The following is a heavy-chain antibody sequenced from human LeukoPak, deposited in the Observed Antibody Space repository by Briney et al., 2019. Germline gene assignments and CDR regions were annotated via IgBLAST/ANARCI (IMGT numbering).Heavy chain of an antibody. CDR3: ARHIYARIAAAGKNYYYGMDV. CDR2: INTNTGNP. CDR1: GYTFTSYA. D-gene: IGHD6-13*01. Sequence: ASVKVSCKASGYTFTSYAMNWVRQAPGQGLEWMGWINTNTGNPTYAQGFTGRFVFSLDTSVSTAYLQISSLKAEDTAVYYCARHIYARIAAAGKNYYYGMDVWGQGTTVTVSS. J-gene: IGHJ6*02. V-gene: IGHV7-4-1*02.